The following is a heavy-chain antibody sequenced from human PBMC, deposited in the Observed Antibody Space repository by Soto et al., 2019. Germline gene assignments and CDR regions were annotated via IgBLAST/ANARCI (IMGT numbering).Heavy chain of an antibody. D-gene: IGHD5-12*01. J-gene: IGHJ4*02. CDR3: ARGPGRDGYNPPFDY. CDR2: IYYSGST. Sequence: QVKLQESGPGLVKPSQPLSLTSPVSGGSFSSGGYYWSWFRQPPGKGREWIGYIYYSGSTYYNPSLESRVTISVDTSKNQFSLKLSSVTAADTAVYYCARGPGRDGYNPPFDYWGQGTLVTVSS. V-gene: IGHV4-31*03. CDR1: GGSFSSGGYY.